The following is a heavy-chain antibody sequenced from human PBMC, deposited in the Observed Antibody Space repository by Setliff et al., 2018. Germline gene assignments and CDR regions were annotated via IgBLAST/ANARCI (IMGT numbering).Heavy chain of an antibody. D-gene: IGHD1-7*01. J-gene: IGHJ2*01. Sequence: SETLSLTCIVSGASISGDAYYWSWIRQHPGKGLEWIGYIYYSGSTYYNPSLQSRLTISLDPSKNQFPLELTSVAAADTAVYYCARSRTTAVKGGVFAVWGRGTLVTVSS. CDR1: GASISGDAYY. V-gene: IGHV4-31*03. CDR2: IYYSGST. CDR3: ARSRTTAVKGGVFAV.